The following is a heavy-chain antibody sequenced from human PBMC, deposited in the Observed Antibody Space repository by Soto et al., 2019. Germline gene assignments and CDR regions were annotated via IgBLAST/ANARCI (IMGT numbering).Heavy chain of an antibody. CDR1: GYTLTELS. CDR3: ATGDCSGGSCFWFDP. D-gene: IGHD2-15*01. Sequence: ASVKVSCKVSGYTLTELSMHWVRQAPGKGLEWMGGFDPEDGETIYAQKFQGRVTMTEDTSTDTAYMELSSLRSEDTAVYYCATGDCSGGSCFWFDPWGQGTLVTVSS. V-gene: IGHV1-24*01. J-gene: IGHJ5*02. CDR2: FDPEDGET.